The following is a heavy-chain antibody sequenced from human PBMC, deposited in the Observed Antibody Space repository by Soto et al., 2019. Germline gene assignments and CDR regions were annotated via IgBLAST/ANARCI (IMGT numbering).Heavy chain of an antibody. V-gene: IGHV3-23*01. J-gene: IGHJ6*02. CDR2: ISSTGGGT. Sequence: GGSLRLSCKASGLMFNTYAMTWVRQAPGKGLEWVATISSTGGGTYYADSVKGRFTISRDNSNNRLYLQMYSLRAEDTAVYFCANRPRYYNMDVWGQGTTVTVSS. CDR1: GLMFNTYA. CDR3: ANRPRYYNMDV.